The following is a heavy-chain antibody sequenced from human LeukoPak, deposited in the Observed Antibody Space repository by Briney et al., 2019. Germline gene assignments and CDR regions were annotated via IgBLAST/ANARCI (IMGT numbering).Heavy chain of an antibody. D-gene: IGHD1-1*01. CDR3: ARGRVSSSTWYSTYYYYFYMDV. V-gene: IGHV4-4*07. Sequence: SETLSLTCTVSGGSISSYYWSWIRQPAGKGLEWIGRIYTSGSTNYNPSLNGGVSISRDTTKNLFSLRLRSVTAADTAVYFCARGRVSSSTWYSTYYYYFYMDVWGKGTTVTVSS. CDR1: GGSISSYY. J-gene: IGHJ6*03. CDR2: IYTSGST.